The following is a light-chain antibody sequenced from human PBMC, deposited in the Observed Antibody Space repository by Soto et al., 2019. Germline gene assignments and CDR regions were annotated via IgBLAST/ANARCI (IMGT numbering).Light chain of an antibody. Sequence: DIVMTQSPDSLAVSLGERATINCKSSQIVLYSSTNNNYLSWYQQRPGQPPKLLIYWSSTRESGVPDRFSGSGSGTDFTLTITRLQTEDGAVYYCQQYESTPPTFGQGTKLEIK. V-gene: IGKV4-1*01. CDR2: WSS. CDR1: QIVLYSSTNNNY. CDR3: QQYESTPPT. J-gene: IGKJ2*01.